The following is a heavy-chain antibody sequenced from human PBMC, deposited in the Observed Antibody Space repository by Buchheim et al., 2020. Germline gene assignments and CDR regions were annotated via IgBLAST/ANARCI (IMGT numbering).Heavy chain of an antibody. CDR1: GFTFSSYS. Sequence: EVQLVESGGGLVKPGGSLRLSCAASGFTFSSYSMHWVRQAPGKGLEWVSSISSSSSYIYYADSVKGRFTISRDNAKNSLYLQMNSLRAEDTAVYYCARGSSYYYDSSGYYNNWFDPWGQGTL. J-gene: IGHJ5*02. D-gene: IGHD3-22*01. CDR3: ARGSSYYYDSSGYYNNWFDP. CDR2: ISSSSSYI. V-gene: IGHV3-21*01.